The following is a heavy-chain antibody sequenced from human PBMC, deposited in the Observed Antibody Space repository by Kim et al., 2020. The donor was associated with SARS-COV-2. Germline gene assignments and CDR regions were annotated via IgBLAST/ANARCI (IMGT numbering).Heavy chain of an antibody. CDR3: AKAHVQYYDFWSGYYTGPRYYYYGMDV. J-gene: IGHJ6*02. D-gene: IGHD3-3*01. CDR2: ISGDGGST. CDR1: GFTFDDYA. Sequence: GGSLRLSCAASGFTFDDYAMHWVRQAPGKGLEWVSLISGDGGSTYYADSVKGRFTISRDNSKNSLYLQMNSLRTEDTALYYCAKAHVQYYDFWSGYYTGPRYYYYGMDVWGQGTTVTVSS. V-gene: IGHV3-43*02.